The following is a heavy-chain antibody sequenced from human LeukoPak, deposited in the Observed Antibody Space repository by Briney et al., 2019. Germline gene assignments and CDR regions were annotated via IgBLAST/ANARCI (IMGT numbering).Heavy chain of an antibody. CDR2: IYPGDSDT. Sequence: GESLKISCKGSGYSFTSYWIGWVRQMPGKGLEWMGIIYPGDSDTRYSPSFQGQVTISADKSISTAYLQWSSLKASDTAMYYCARHLPPYYGSGSSFGYWGQGTLVTVSS. J-gene: IGHJ4*02. CDR3: ARHLPPYYGSGSSFGY. D-gene: IGHD3-10*01. CDR1: GYSFTSYW. V-gene: IGHV5-51*01.